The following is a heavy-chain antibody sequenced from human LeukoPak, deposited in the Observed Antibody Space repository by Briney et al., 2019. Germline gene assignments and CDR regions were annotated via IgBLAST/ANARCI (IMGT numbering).Heavy chain of an antibody. D-gene: IGHD5-18*01. J-gene: IGHJ4*02. CDR3: ARGRAHSYGYVY. Sequence: ASVKVSCKASGYTFTSYAMHWVRQAPGQRLEWMGWINAGNGNTKYSQKFQGRVTITRDTSASTAYMELSSLRSEDTAVYYCARGRAHSYGYVYWGQGTLVTVSS. CDR1: GYTFTSYA. CDR2: INAGNGNT. V-gene: IGHV1-3*01.